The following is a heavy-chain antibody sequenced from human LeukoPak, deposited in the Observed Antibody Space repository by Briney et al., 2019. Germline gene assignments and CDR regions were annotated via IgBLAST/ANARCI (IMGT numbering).Heavy chain of an antibody. CDR2: INHSGST. CDR1: GGSYSGYY. Sequence: SETLSLTCAVYGGSYSGYYWSWIRQPPGKGLEWIGEINHSGSTNYNPSLKSRVTISVDTSKNQFSLKLSSVTAADTAVYYRARGGYYDSSGYTDYWGQGTLVTVSS. CDR3: ARGGYYDSSGYTDY. V-gene: IGHV4-34*01. D-gene: IGHD3-22*01. J-gene: IGHJ4*02.